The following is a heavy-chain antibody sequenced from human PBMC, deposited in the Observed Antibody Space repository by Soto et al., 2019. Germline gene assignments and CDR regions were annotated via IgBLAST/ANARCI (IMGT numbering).Heavy chain of an antibody. CDR1: GGSISSSSYY. V-gene: IGHV4-39*01. J-gene: IGHJ5*02. Sequence: SETLSLTCTVSGGSISSSSYYWGWIRQPPGKGLEWIGSIYYSGSTYYNPSLKSRVTISVDTSKNQFSLKLSSVTAADTAVYYCARHSGASITIFGVVKDNWFDPWGQGTLVTSPQ. D-gene: IGHD3-3*01. CDR3: ARHSGASITIFGVVKDNWFDP. CDR2: IYYSGST.